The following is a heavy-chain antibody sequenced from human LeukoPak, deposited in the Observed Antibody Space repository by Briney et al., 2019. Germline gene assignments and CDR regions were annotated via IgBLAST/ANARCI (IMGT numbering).Heavy chain of an antibody. J-gene: IGHJ5*02. D-gene: IGHD5-12*01. CDR3: ARDRRRDYSGYDLRTNWFDP. CDR2: ISAYNGNT. Sequence: GASVKVSCKASGYTFTSYGISWVRQAPGQGLEWMGWISAYNGNTNYAQKLQGRVTMTTDTSTSTAYMELRSLRSDDTAVYYCARDRRRDYSGYDLRTNWFDPWGQGTLVTVSS. CDR1: GYTFTSYG. V-gene: IGHV1-18*01.